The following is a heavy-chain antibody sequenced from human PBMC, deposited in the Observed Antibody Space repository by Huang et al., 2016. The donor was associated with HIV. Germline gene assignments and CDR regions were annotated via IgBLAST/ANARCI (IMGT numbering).Heavy chain of an antibody. CDR3: ARDPRIQSWLNFFDY. Sequence: EVQLVESGGGLVQPGGSLRLSCAASGFSLSSYWMHWVRQAPGKGLVWGSRINSDGSSTSYADSVKGRFTISRDNAKNTLYLQMNSLRAEDTAVYYCARDPRIQSWLNFFDYWGQGTLVSVSS. CDR1: GFSLSSYW. V-gene: IGHV3-74*01. CDR2: INSDGSST. J-gene: IGHJ4*02. D-gene: IGHD3-22*01.